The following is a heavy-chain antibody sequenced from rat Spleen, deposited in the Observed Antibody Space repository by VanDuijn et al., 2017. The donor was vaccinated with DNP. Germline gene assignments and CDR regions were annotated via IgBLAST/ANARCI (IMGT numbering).Heavy chain of an antibody. CDR3: ARWFNSGYYFDY. CDR2: ISYDGGST. Sequence: EVQLVESGGGLVQPGRSLKLSCAASGFTFSDYYMAWVRQAPTKGLEWVAYISYDGGSTYYGDSVKGRFTISRDNAKSSLYLQMNSLRSEDMANYYCARWFNSGYYFDYWGQGVMVTVSS. J-gene: IGHJ2*01. V-gene: IGHV5-22*01. D-gene: IGHD4-3*01. CDR1: GFTFSDYY.